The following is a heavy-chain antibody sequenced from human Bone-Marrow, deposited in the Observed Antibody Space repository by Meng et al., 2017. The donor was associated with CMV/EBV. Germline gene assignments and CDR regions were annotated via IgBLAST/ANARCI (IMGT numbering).Heavy chain of an antibody. D-gene: IGHD4-23*01. Sequence: SETLSLTCTVSGGSISSYYWSWIRQPPGKGLERIGYIYYSGSTNYNPSLKSRVTISVDTSKNQFSLKLSSVTAADTAVYYCARGTYTVVTPFDYWGQGTLVTVSS. CDR1: GGSISSYY. CDR3: ARGTYTVVTPFDY. J-gene: IGHJ4*02. CDR2: IYYSGST. V-gene: IGHV4-59*01.